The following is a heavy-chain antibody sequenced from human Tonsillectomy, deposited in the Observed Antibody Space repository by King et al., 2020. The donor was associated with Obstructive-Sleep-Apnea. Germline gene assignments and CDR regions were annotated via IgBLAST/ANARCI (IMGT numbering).Heavy chain of an antibody. D-gene: IGHD3-22*01. CDR1: GFTFSSYS. Sequence: VQLVESGGGFVQPGGSLRLSCAASGFTFSSYSMNCVRQAPGKGLEGVSYISSCSSTIYYADSVKGRFTISRDNAKNSLYLQMNSLRAEDTAVYYCAGDDSSGYLGSDFDYWGQGTLVTVSS. CDR2: ISSCSSTI. V-gene: IGHV3-48*04. CDR3: AGDDSSGYLGSDFDY. J-gene: IGHJ4*02.